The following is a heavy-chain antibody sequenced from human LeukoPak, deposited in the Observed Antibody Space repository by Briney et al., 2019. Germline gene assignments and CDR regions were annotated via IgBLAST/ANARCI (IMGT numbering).Heavy chain of an antibody. D-gene: IGHD3-3*01. CDR3: ARGLNDSWTGENY. V-gene: IGHV4-34*01. CDR1: GGSFSGYY. Sequence: SETLSLTCAVYGGSFSGYYWSWIHQPPGKGLEWIGEINHSGSTNYNPSLKSRVTISLDTSKSQFSLKVRYVTAADTAVYYCARGLNDSWTGENYWGQGTLVTVSS. CDR2: INHSGST. J-gene: IGHJ4*02.